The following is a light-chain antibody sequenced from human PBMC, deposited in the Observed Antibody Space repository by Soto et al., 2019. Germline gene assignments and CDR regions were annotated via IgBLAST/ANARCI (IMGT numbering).Light chain of an antibody. V-gene: IGKV1-39*01. CDR2: SAS. J-gene: IGKJ2*01. Sequence: DIQMTQSPSSLSASVGDRVTITCRASQSVTNYLNWYQQKPGKAPILLIYSASTLQSGVPSRFSGSGSGTDFTLTICTLQPEDFATYFCQQSYATRMYTFGQGTKLEI. CDR1: QSVTNY. CDR3: QQSYATRMYT.